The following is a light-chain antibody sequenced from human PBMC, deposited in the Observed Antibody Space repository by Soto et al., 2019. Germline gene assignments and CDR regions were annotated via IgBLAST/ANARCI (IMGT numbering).Light chain of an antibody. CDR2: GAS. CDR3: QEYCCSPPT. V-gene: IGKV3-20*01. Sequence: EIVLTQSPGTLSLSPGERGTLSCMASQTVNRNYLAWYQRKPGQAPRLLIYGASNRATDIPHRFRGSGSGTVFTLAITSLETEDFAVYDGQEYCCSPPTFGQGTKVEIK. J-gene: IGKJ1*01. CDR1: QTVNRNY.